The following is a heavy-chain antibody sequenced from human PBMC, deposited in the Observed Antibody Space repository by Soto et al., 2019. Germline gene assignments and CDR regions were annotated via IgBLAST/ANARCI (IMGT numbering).Heavy chain of an antibody. Sequence: PGGSLRLSCAASGFTFSSYAMHWVRQAPGKGLEWVAVISYDGSNKYYADSVKGRFTISRDNSKNTLYLQMNSLRAEDTAVYYCARVGSWFDPWGQGTLVTVSS. CDR2: ISYDGSNK. J-gene: IGHJ5*02. D-gene: IGHD1-1*01. CDR3: ARVGSWFDP. V-gene: IGHV3-30-3*01. CDR1: GFTFSSYA.